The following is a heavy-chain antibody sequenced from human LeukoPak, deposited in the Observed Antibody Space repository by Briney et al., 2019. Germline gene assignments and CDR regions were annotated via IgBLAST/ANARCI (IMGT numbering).Heavy chain of an antibody. CDR2: ISSSSSYI. J-gene: IGHJ6*01. D-gene: IGHD2-15*01. CDR1: GFTFSSYT. CDR3: ARGSEGYCSGGGCYYGMDV. Sequence: PGGSLRLSCAASGFTFSSYTMSWVRQAPGKGLEWVSYISSSSSYIYYADSVKGRFTISRDNAENSLYLQMNSLRAEDTAVYHRARGSEGYCSGGGCYYGMDVWGQGTTVTVSS. V-gene: IGHV3-21*01.